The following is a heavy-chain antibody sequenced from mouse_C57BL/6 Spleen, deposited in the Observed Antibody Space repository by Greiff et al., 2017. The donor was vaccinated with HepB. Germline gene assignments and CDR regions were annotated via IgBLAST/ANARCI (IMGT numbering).Heavy chain of an antibody. CDR2: IDPETGGT. CDR1: GYTFTDYE. D-gene: IGHD1-1*01. J-gene: IGHJ2*01. V-gene: IGHV1-15*01. CDR3: TRSFITTVLDY. Sequence: VQLQQSGAELVRPGASVTLSRKASGYTFTDYEMHWVKQTPVHGLEWIGAIDPETGGTAYNQKFKGKAILTADKSSSTAYMELRSLTSEDSAVYYCTRSFITTVLDYWGQGTTLTVSS.